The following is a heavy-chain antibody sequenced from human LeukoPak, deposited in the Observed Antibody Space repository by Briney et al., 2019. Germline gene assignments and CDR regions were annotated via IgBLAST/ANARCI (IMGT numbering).Heavy chain of an antibody. V-gene: IGHV4-34*01. D-gene: IGHD2-2*02. CDR2: INHSGST. CDR1: GGSFSGYY. Sequence: PSETLSLTCAVYGGSFSGYYWSWIRQPPGKGLEWIGEINHSGSTNYNPSLKSRVTISVDTSKKQFSLKLSSVTAADTAVYYCARHCSSTSCYREGAFDIWGQGTMVTVSS. CDR3: ARHCSSTSCYREGAFDI. J-gene: IGHJ3*02.